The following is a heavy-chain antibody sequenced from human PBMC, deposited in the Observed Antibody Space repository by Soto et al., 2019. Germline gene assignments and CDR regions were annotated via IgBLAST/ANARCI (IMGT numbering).Heavy chain of an antibody. CDR2: IIPLFRTP. V-gene: IGHV1-69*12. D-gene: IGHD6-6*01. CDR3: ARDNGRPQLGGNYYYITDV. J-gene: IGHJ6*02. Sequence: QVQLVQSGAEVKEPGSSVKISCQASGGTFRSYALSWVRQAPGQGLEWMGGIIPLFRTPDYAQKFQGRVTITAEESTNTAYMELSSLRSEDTAIYYCARDNGRPQLGGNYYYITDVWGQGNTITVSS. CDR1: GGTFRSYA.